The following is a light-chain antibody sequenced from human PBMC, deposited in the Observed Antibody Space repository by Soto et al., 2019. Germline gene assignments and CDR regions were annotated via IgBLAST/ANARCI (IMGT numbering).Light chain of an antibody. V-gene: IGKV1-39*01. CDR2: STS. J-gene: IGKJ3*01. CDR1: QTISNY. CDR3: QQSYSSAFT. Sequence: DIQMTQSPSSLSASVGDRVTMTCRASQTISNYFNWYQQKPGKGPKLLIYSTSNLQSGVPSRFSGSGSETDFTLTISSLQPEDYATYYSQQSYSSAFTFGPGTKVDI.